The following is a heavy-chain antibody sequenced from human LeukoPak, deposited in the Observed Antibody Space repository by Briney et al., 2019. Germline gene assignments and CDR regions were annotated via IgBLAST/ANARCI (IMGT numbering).Heavy chain of an antibody. CDR1: GDSISSSY. D-gene: IGHD1-20*01. V-gene: IGHV4-4*09. CDR3: ARLIPGTTGLRKNYFDY. CDR2: ISASGNT. J-gene: IGHJ4*02. Sequence: PSETLSLTCTVSGDSISSSYWTWIRQPPGKGLEWIGYISASGNTNYNPSLKSRIIISVDMSKNQFSLKLSSVTAADTAVYYCARLIPGTTGLRKNYFDYWGQGTLVTVSS.